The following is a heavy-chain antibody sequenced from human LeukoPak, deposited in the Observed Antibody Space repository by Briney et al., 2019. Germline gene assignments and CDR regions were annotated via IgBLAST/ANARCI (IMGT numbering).Heavy chain of an antibody. CDR2: ISSSGSTI. D-gene: IGHD2-8*01. CDR1: GFTFSDYY. J-gene: IGHJ6*03. CDR3: ARGGGCTNGVCYTTYYYHMDV. V-gene: IGHV3-11*04. Sequence: GGSLRLSCAASGFTFSDYYMSWIRQAPGKGLEWVSYISSSGSTIYYADSVKGRFTISRDNAKNSLYLQMNSLRAEDTAVYYCARGGGCTNGVCYTTYYYHMDVWGKGTTVTVSS.